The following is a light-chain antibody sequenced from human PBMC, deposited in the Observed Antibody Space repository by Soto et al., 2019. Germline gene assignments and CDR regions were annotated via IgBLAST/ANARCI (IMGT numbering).Light chain of an antibody. Sequence: IQMTQSPSTLSASPGDRATLSCRASQSICSNFAWYQQRPGQAPRLLIYRASSLEPGIPARFSGSGSGTEFTLTISSLQPEDFASYYCQQYNSYSTFGQGTKVDIK. J-gene: IGKJ1*01. CDR2: RAS. V-gene: IGKV1-5*01. CDR1: QSICSN. CDR3: QQYNSYST.